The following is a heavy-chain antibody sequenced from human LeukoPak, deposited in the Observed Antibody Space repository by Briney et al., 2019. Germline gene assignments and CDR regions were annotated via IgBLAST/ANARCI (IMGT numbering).Heavy chain of an antibody. J-gene: IGHJ4*02. V-gene: IGHV4-4*02. Sequence: SETLSLTCAVSGGSISSSNWWSWVRPPPGKGLEWIGEIYHSGSTNYNPSLKSRVTISVDKSKNQFSLKLSSVTAADTAVYYCARGAYYYVSRGRIVYYFDYWGQGTLVTVSS. CDR3: ARGAYYYVSRGRIVYYFDY. CDR1: GGSISSSNW. D-gene: IGHD3-10*02. CDR2: IYHSGST.